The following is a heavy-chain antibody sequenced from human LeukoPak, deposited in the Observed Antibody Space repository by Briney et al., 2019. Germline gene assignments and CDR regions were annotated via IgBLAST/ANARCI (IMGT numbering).Heavy chain of an antibody. CDR2: IYHSGST. J-gene: IGHJ4*02. Sequence: SGTLSLTCAVSGGSISSSNWWSWVRQPPGKGLEWIGEIYHSGSTNYNPSLKSRVTISVDKSKNQFSLKLSSVTAADTAVYYCARAGSSSWYGYYFDYWGQGTLVTVSS. CDR1: GGSISSSNW. V-gene: IGHV4-4*02. CDR3: ARAGSSSWYGYYFDY. D-gene: IGHD6-13*01.